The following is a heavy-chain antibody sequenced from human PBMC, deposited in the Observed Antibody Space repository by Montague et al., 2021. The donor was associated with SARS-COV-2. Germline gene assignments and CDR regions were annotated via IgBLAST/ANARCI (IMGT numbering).Heavy chain of an antibody. CDR3: ARHPLGYCSSTSCHVG. CDR1: GGSISGSSYY. CDR2: IYYSGST. J-gene: IGHJ4*02. D-gene: IGHD2-2*01. V-gene: IGHV4-39*01. Sequence: SETLSLTCTVSGGSISGSSYYWGRLRPPPGKGLVWIGSIYYSGSTYYNPSLKSTVTISVDTYKNQFSLKLSSVTAADTAVYYCARHPLGYCSSTSCHVGWGQGTLVTVSS.